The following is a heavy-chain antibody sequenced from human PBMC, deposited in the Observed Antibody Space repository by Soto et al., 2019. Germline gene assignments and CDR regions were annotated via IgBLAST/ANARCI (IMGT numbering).Heavy chain of an antibody. Sequence: PGGSLRLSCAASGFTFDDYAMHWVRQAPGKGLEWVSGISWNSGSIGYADSVKGRFTISRDSAKNSLYLQMNSLRAEDTALYYCAKAYYYDSSGGYYFDYWGQGTLVTVSS. CDR3: AKAYYYDSSGGYYFDY. J-gene: IGHJ4*02. D-gene: IGHD3-22*01. CDR2: ISWNSGSI. V-gene: IGHV3-9*01. CDR1: GFTFDDYA.